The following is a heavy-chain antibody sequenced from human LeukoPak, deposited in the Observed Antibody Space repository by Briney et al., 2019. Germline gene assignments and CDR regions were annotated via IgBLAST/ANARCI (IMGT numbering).Heavy chain of an antibody. CDR3: ARDGYYGSGSYSPVHNWFDP. D-gene: IGHD3-10*01. CDR2: IIPIFGTA. CDR1: GFTFSSYA. Sequence: AGGSLRLSCAASGFTFSSYAISWVRQAPGQGLEWMGGIIPIFGTANYAQKFQGRVTITADESTSTAYMELSSLRSEDTAVYYCARDGYYGSGSYSPVHNWFDPWGQGTLVTVSS. V-gene: IGHV1-69*01. J-gene: IGHJ5*02.